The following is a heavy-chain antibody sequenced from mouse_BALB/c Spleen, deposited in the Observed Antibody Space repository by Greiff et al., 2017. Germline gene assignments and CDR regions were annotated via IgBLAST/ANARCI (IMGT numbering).Heavy chain of an antibody. Sequence: EVQLQESGGGLVQPGGSRKLSCAASGFTFSSFGMHWVRQAPEKGLEWVAYISSGSSTIYYADTVKGRFTISRDNPKNTLFLQMTSLRSEDTAMYYCARGNYYDYGVAYWGQGTLVTVSA. CDR2: ISSGSSTI. V-gene: IGHV5-17*02. CDR1: GFTFSSFG. D-gene: IGHD2-4*01. CDR3: ARGNYYDYGVAY. J-gene: IGHJ3*01.